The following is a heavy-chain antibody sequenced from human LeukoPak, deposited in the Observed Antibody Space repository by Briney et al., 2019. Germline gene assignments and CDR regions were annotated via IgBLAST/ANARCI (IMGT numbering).Heavy chain of an antibody. V-gene: IGHV3-23*01. CDR1: GFTFSSYA. CDR3: ARGAHHFWSGYYEARYYYGMDV. D-gene: IGHD3-3*02. Sequence: GGSLRLSCAASGFTFSSYAMSWVRQAPGKGLEWVSAISGSGGSTYYADSVKGRFTISRDNSKNTLYLQMNSLRAEDTAVYYCARGAHHFWSGYYEARYYYGMDVWGQGTTVTVSS. CDR2: ISGSGGST. J-gene: IGHJ6*02.